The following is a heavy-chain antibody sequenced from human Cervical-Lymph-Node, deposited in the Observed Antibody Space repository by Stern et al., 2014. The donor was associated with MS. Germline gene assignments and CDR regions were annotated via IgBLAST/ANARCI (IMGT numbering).Heavy chain of an antibody. CDR2: IYPGDSDT. V-gene: IGHV5-51*01. D-gene: IGHD4-17*01. CDR3: ARHTGDYAFDY. CDR1: GYNFPTYW. Sequence: VQLMQSGAEVKKPGASLKISCKVSGYNFPTYWIGWVRQMPGKGLEWMGIIYPGDSDTRYSPSFQGHVTISVDKSISTAYLQWNSLKASDTAMYFCARHTGDYAFDYWGQGTLVTVSS. J-gene: IGHJ4*02.